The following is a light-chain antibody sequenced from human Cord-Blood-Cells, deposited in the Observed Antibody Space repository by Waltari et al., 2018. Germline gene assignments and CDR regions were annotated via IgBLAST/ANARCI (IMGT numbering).Light chain of an antibody. Sequence: DIQMTQSQSSLSEPVGDRVTITCRESQSISTYLNWYQQKPGKAPKLLIYAASSLQSGVPSRFSGSGSGTDFTLTISSLQPEDFATYYCQQSYSTPWTFGQGTKVEIK. CDR3: QQSYSTPWT. V-gene: IGKV1-39*01. J-gene: IGKJ1*01. CDR2: AAS. CDR1: QSISTY.